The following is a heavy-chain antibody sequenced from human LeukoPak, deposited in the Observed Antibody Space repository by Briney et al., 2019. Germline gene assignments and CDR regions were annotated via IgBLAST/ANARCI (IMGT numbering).Heavy chain of an antibody. CDR1: GGSFRGYY. CDR3: ARDNGFGYSSSWYWYFDY. Sequence: SETLSLTCAVYGGSFRGYYWSWIRKPPGKGLEWIGYIYYSGSTNYKPSLKSRITISEDTSKNQFSLKRSSVTAADAAVYYCARDNGFGYSSSWYWYFDYWGQGTPVTVSS. V-gene: IGHV4-59*01. J-gene: IGHJ4*02. CDR2: IYYSGST. D-gene: IGHD6-13*01.